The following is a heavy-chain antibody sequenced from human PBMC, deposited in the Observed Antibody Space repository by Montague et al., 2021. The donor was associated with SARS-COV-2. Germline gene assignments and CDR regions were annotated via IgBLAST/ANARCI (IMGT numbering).Heavy chain of an antibody. CDR2: MNCNSGNT. Sequence: SVKVSCKASGYTFSTYDVNWVRQAPGQGLEWMGWMNCNSGNTGSAQKFQGRLTMTGDTSISTAYLELSSLRSEDTAIYYCTRNLPHSGAFDYWGQGTLVTVSS. CDR3: TRNLPHSGAFDY. J-gene: IGHJ4*02. CDR1: GYTFSTYD. D-gene: IGHD7-27*01. V-gene: IGHV1-8*01.